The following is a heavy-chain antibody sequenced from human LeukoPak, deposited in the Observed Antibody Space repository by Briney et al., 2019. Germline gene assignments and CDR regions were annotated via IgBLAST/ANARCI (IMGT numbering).Heavy chain of an antibody. CDR1: GGTFSSYA. J-gene: IGHJ6*02. D-gene: IGHD3-10*01. V-gene: IGHV1-69*04. CDR2: IIPILGIA. Sequence: GASVKVSCKASGGTFSSYAVSWVRQAPGQGLEWMGRIIPILGIANYAQKFQGRVTITADKSTSTAYMELSSLRSEDTAVYYCARGWSNVLLDLWGYYYYGMDVWGQGTTVTVSS. CDR3: ARGWSNVLLDLWGYYYYGMDV.